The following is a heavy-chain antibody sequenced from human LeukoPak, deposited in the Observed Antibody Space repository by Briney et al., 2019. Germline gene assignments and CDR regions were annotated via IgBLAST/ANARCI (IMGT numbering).Heavy chain of an antibody. CDR3: AKDKMSYDYLSFSVDY. CDR2: ISYDGSNK. J-gene: IGHJ4*02. D-gene: IGHD4-11*01. Sequence: GRSLRLSCAASGFTFSSYGMHWVRQAPGKGLEWVAVISYDGSNKYYADSVKGRFTISRDSSKNTLYLQMNSLRAEDTAVYYCAKDKMSYDYLSFSVDYWGQGTLVTVSS. V-gene: IGHV3-30*18. CDR1: GFTFSSYG.